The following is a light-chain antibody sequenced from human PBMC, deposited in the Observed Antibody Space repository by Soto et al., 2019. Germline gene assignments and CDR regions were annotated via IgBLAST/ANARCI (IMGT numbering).Light chain of an antibody. CDR1: QSVSDN. J-gene: IGKJ1*01. Sequence: EIVMTQSPGTLSVSPGERATLSCRASQSVSDNLAWYQQKPGQAPRLLIYGASARATGIPATFSGSGSGTEFTLTISSLQSEDFAVYYCQQYNNWPRTFGQGTKVEIK. CDR2: GAS. V-gene: IGKV3-15*01. CDR3: QQYNNWPRT.